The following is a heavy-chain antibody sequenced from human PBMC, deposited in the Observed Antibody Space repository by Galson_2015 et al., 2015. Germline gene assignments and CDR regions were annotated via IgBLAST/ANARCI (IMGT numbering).Heavy chain of an antibody. CDR3: AKVGGGRHYYYGMDV. V-gene: IGHV3-11*05. J-gene: IGHJ6*02. Sequence: SVKGRFTITRDNAKNSLFLQMNSLRAEDTAVYYCAKVGGGRHYYYGMDVWGRGTTVTVSS. D-gene: IGHD3-16*01.